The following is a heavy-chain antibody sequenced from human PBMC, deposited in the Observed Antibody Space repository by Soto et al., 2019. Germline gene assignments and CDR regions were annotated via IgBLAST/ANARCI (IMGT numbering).Heavy chain of an antibody. V-gene: IGHV3-74*01. J-gene: IGHJ4*02. CDR2: INSDGSIT. CDR3: ARAMTSVGAAAKGDF. Sequence: EVQLVESGGGLILPGGSLRLSCAASGFTFNTHWMHWVRQAPGKGLVWVSRINSDGSITDYADSVKGRCSISRDNPRNTLYLRMNSLSPEDTGVYYCARAMTSVGAAAKGDFWGQGTLVTVSS. CDR1: GFTFNTHW. D-gene: IGHD1-26*01.